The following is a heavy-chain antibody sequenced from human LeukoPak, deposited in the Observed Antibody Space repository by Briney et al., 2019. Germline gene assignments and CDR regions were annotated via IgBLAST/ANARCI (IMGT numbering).Heavy chain of an antibody. CDR1: GGSISSGDDY. D-gene: IGHD1-14*01. V-gene: IGHV4-31*03. Sequence: PSQTLSLTCTVSGGSISSGDDYWSWIRQPPGKGLEWIGYIYYSGSTYYNPSLKSRVTISVDTSKNQFSLKLSSVTAADTAVYYCATTLTNRETTGYYYYYMDVWGKGTTVTVSS. CDR3: ATTLTNRETTGYYYYYMDV. J-gene: IGHJ6*03. CDR2: IYYSGST.